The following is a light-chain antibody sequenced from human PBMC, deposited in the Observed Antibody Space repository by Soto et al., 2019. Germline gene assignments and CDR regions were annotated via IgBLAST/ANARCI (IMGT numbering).Light chain of an antibody. J-gene: IGLJ2*01. CDR2: SNT. V-gene: IGLV1-44*01. CDR1: SSNIGSHT. Sequence: QSVLTQPPSASGTPGQTIAISCSGGSSNIGSHTVNLYQQLPGTAPRLLIDSNTKRPSGVPDRFSGSKSGTSASLAISGLQSEYEGDYYCAAWDDSLNGVVFGGGTKVTVL. CDR3: AAWDDSLNGVV.